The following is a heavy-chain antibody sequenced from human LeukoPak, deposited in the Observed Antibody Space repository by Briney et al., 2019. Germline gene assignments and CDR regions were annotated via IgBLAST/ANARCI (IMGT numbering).Heavy chain of an antibody. CDR1: GFTFSSYW. V-gene: IGHV3-74*01. CDR3: AVHSGGYFPFDY. Sequence: GGSLRLSCAASGFTFSSYWMHWVRQAPGKGLVWVSRINSDGSSTSYADSVKGRFTISRDNSKNTLYLQMNSLRAEDTAVYYCAVHSGGYFPFDYWGQGTLVTVSS. D-gene: IGHD2-15*01. J-gene: IGHJ4*02. CDR2: INSDGSST.